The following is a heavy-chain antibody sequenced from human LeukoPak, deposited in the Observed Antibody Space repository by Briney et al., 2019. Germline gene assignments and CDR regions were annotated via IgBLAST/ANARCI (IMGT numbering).Heavy chain of an antibody. CDR1: GFTFSSYS. CDR2: ISSSSSTI. J-gene: IGHJ4*02. Sequence: GGSLRLSCAASGFTFSSYSMNWVRQAPGKGLEWVSYISSSSSTIYYADSVKGRFTISRDNAKNSLYLQMNSLRAEDTAVYYCAGGALLWFGGHYFDYWGQGTLVTVSS. CDR3: AGGALLWFGGHYFDY. V-gene: IGHV3-48*01. D-gene: IGHD3-10*01.